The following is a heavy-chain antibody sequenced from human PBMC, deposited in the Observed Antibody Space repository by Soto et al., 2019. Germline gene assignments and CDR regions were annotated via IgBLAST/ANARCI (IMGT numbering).Heavy chain of an antibody. V-gene: IGHV4-4*07. CDR3: AREIRGAWFDP. CDR1: GGSINNSY. Sequence: SETLSLTCTVSGGSINNSYCSWIRQPAGKGLEWIGRIYSSGTTDYNPSLKSRVTMSVDTSKTQCFLKLNSVTAADTAVYYCAREIRGAWFDPWGQGALVTVSS. D-gene: IGHD1-26*01. CDR2: IYSSGTT. J-gene: IGHJ5*02.